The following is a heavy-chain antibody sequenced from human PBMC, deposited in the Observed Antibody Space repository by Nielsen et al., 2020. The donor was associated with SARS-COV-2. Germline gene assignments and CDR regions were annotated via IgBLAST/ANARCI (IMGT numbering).Heavy chain of an antibody. V-gene: IGHV4-34*01. Sequence: GSLRLSCAVYGGSFSGYYWSWIRQPPGKGLEWIGEINHSGSTNYNPSLKSRVTISVDTSKNQFSLKLSSVTAADTATYYCARANPGLIQLDQWGQGTPVIVSS. CDR3: ARANPGLIQLDQ. CDR2: INHSGST. CDR1: GGSFSGYY. D-gene: IGHD1-14*01. J-gene: IGHJ5*02.